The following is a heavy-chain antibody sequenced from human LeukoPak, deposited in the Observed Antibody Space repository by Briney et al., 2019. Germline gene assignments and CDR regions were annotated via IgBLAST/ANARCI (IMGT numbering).Heavy chain of an antibody. CDR3: SRGAISAYSASVLYFDY. CDR1: IVSIYLGGSY. D-gene: IGHD5-18*01. J-gene: IGHJ4*02. Sequence: PSETLSLTSTVSIVSIYLGGSYCSWIRQHPGKGLEWIGYIYYSGSTYYNPSLKSRVTISVDPSKNQFSLKLSSEPAADTAVYYFSRGAISAYSASVLYFDYWGQGTLVTVSS. CDR2: IYYSGST. V-gene: IGHV4-31*03.